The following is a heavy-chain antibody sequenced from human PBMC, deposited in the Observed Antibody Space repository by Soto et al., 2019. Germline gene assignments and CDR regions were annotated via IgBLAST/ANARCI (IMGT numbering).Heavy chain of an antibody. Sequence: SETLSLTCAVYGGSFSGYYWSWIRQPPGKGLEWIGEINHSGSTNYNPSLKSRVTISVDTSKNQFSLKLSSVTAADTAVYYCARGTRRNWNYGMGTYYYYYGMDVWGQGTTVTVSS. V-gene: IGHV4-34*01. CDR2: INHSGST. J-gene: IGHJ6*02. D-gene: IGHD1-7*01. CDR1: GGSFSGYY. CDR3: ARGTRRNWNYGMGTYYYYYGMDV.